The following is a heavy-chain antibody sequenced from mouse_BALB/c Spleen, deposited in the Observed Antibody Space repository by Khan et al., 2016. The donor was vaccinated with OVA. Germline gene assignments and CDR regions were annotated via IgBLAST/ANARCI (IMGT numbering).Heavy chain of an antibody. CDR3: ARNSHYYGNRIYDTMDY. CDR2: IWSGGDT. Sequence: QVQLKESGPGLVQPSLSLSITCTVSGFSLTNYGVHWVRQSPGKGLEWLGVIWSGGDTDYNAAFISRLCIINDNSKRKVVFKRNSMQNNDTAIYYCARNSHYYGNRIYDTMDYWGQGTSVTVSS. J-gene: IGHJ4*01. V-gene: IGHV2-2*02. D-gene: IGHD1-1*01. CDR1: GFSLTNYG.